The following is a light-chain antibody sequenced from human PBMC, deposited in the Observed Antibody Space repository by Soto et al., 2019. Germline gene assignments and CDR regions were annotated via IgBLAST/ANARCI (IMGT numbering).Light chain of an antibody. CDR2: AAS. V-gene: IGKV1-5*01. J-gene: IGKJ1*01. CDR1: QSISSW. CDR3: QEYNSYWT. Sequence: DIQMTQSPSTLSASVGDRVTITCRASQSISSWLAWYQQKPGKAPKLLIYAASTLQSGVPSRFSGSGSGTEFTLTISSLQPDDFGTYYCQEYNSYWTFGQGTKVDIK.